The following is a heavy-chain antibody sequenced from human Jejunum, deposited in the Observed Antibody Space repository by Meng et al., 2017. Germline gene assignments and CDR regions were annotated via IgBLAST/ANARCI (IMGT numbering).Heavy chain of an antibody. CDR2: VYHSGST. J-gene: IGHJ2*01. CDR1: GGSIESNNW. CDR3: ARADYVRYFDL. V-gene: IGHV4-4*02. D-gene: IGHD3-10*02. Sequence: QVQLQESGPGLVKPSATLSLTCAVSGGSIESNNWWTWIRQPPGQGLEWIGEVYHSGSTHYNPSLQSRVTISIDNSKNRFSLSLNSVTAADTAIYYCARADYVRYFDLWGRDTLVTVSS.